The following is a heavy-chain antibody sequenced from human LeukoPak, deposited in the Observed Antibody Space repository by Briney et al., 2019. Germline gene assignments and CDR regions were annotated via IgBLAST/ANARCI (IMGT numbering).Heavy chain of an antibody. CDR1: GGSISSSSYY. J-gene: IGHJ6*03. V-gene: IGHV4-39*01. CDR3: ARTLVWRLNPYYYYYYMDV. CDR2: IYYSGST. D-gene: IGHD3-3*01. Sequence: SETLSLTCTVSGGSISSSSYYWGWIRQPPGKGLEWIGSIYYSGSTYYNPSLKSRVTISVDTSKNQFSLKLSSVTAADTAVYYCARTLVWRLNPYYYYYYMDVWGKGTTVTVSS.